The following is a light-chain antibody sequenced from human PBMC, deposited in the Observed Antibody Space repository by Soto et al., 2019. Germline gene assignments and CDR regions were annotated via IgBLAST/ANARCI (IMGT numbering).Light chain of an antibody. J-gene: IGLJ1*01. Sequence: SVLTQPASGSGSPGQSIAISCTGTSSDVGGYNYVSWYQQHPGKAPKLMVYDVSNRPSGVSNRFSGSKSGNTASLTISGLQAEDEADYYCSSYSSITPFVFVPRPKLT. V-gene: IGLV2-14*01. CDR2: DVS. CDR1: SSDVGGYNY. CDR3: SSYSSITPFV.